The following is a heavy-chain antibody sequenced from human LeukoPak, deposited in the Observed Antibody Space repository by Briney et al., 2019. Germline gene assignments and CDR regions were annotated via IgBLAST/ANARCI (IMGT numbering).Heavy chain of an antibody. CDR1: GYTFTSYG. D-gene: IGHD5-18*01. Sequence: ASVQVSCKASGYTFTSYGISWVRQAPGQGLEWMGWISAYNGNTNYAQKLQGRVTMTTDTSTSTAYMELRSLRSDDTAVYYCARDSGTAMVTGSCDCWGQGTLVTVSS. V-gene: IGHV1-18*01. CDR3: ARDSGTAMVTGSCDC. CDR2: ISAYNGNT. J-gene: IGHJ4*02.